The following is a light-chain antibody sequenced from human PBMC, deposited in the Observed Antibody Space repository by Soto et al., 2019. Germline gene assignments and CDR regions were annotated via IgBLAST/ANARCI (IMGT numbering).Light chain of an antibody. V-gene: IGKV3-15*01. CDR1: QSVRTN. Sequence: EIVMTQSPATQSVSPGETVTLSCRASQSVRTNLAWYQHKPGQSPRLLIYGASNRATGFPARFSGSGSGTEFTLTISSLQSEDFAVYYCQQYNDNWPTFGQGTKVEIK. CDR2: GAS. CDR3: QQYNDNWPT. J-gene: IGKJ1*01.